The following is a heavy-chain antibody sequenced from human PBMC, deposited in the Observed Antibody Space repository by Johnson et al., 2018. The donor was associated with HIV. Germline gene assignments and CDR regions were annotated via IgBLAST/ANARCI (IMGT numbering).Heavy chain of an antibody. CDR1: GFIFSNAW. Sequence: VQLVESGGGMVKPGGSLRLSCAASGFIFSNAWMSWVRQAPGKGLEWVGRIKSKTDGGTIDYAAPVKGRFTISRDNSKNTLYLQMNSLRAEDTAVYYCATVGSDALDIWGRGTMVTVSS. CDR2: IKSKTDGGTI. V-gene: IGHV3-15*01. J-gene: IGHJ3*02. D-gene: IGHD1-26*01. CDR3: ATVGSDALDI.